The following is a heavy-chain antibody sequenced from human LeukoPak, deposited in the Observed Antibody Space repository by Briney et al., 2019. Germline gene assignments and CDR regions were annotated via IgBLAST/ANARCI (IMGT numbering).Heavy chain of an antibody. J-gene: IGHJ4*02. CDR2: FSPGDSDS. CDR1: GYSFTSYW. V-gene: IGHV5-51*01. CDR3: ARLASAWNFDY. Sequence: GESLKISCKGSGYSFTSYWIGWVRQMPGKDLEWMGIFSPGDSDSRYSTSFQGQVTISADKSISTVYLQWSSLKASDTAMYYCARLASAWNFDYWGQGTLVTVSS. D-gene: IGHD6-19*01.